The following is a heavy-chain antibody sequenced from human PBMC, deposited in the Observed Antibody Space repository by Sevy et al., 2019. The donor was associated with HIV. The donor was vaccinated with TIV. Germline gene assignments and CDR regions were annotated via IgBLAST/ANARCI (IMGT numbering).Heavy chain of an antibody. CDR3: ARAPPVRSGDDSLNWFDP. CDR2: IYYTGST. Sequence: SETLSLTCTVSGGSISAYYWSWIRQPPGKPLEYIGNIYYTGSTNYNPPLKSRVPISVATSKNQFSLKLNSVTAADTAVYFCARAPPVRSGDDSLNWFDPWGQGTLVTVSS. V-gene: IGHV4-59*01. J-gene: IGHJ5*02. CDR1: GGSISAYY. D-gene: IGHD5-12*01.